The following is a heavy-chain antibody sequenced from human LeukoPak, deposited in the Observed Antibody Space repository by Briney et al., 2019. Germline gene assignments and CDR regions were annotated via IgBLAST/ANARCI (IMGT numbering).Heavy chain of an antibody. Sequence: ASVKVSCKASGYTFTSYYMHWVRQAPGQGLEWMGIITPSDSSTIYAQKFQGRITMTRDTSTSTVYMELSSLTSEDTALYYCARGLGYCSSTNCYSWFDPWGQGTLVTVSS. D-gene: IGHD2-2*02. J-gene: IGHJ5*02. CDR2: ITPSDSST. V-gene: IGHV1-46*01. CDR3: ARGLGYCSSTNCYSWFDP. CDR1: GYTFTSYY.